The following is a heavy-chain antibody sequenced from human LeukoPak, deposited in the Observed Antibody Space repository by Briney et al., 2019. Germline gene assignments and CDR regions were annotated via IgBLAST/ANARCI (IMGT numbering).Heavy chain of an antibody. J-gene: IGHJ4*02. CDR1: AFTFSTYA. CDR3: ARDHSPRLDYGDYGANFDY. V-gene: IGHV3-30-3*01. D-gene: IGHD4-17*01. Sequence: GRSLRLSCAASAFTFSTYAMHWVRQAPGKGLEWVAFISYDGSNKYYADSVKGRFTISRDNSKNTLYLQMNSLRAEDTAVYYCARDHSPRLDYGDYGANFDYWGQGTLVTVSS. CDR2: ISYDGSNK.